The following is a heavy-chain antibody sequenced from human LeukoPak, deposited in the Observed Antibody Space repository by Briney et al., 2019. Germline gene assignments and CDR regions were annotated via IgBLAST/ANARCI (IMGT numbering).Heavy chain of an antibody. Sequence: GGSLRLSCAASGFTFSSYSMNWVRQAPGKGLEWVSSISSSCSYIYYADSVRGRFTISRDNAKNSLYLQMNSLRAEDTAVYYCARDLSEVGATFPYYYYYMDVWGKGTTVTVSS. V-gene: IGHV3-21*01. CDR2: ISSSCSYI. CDR1: GFTFSSYS. CDR3: ARDLSEVGATFPYYYYYMDV. D-gene: IGHD1-26*01. J-gene: IGHJ6*03.